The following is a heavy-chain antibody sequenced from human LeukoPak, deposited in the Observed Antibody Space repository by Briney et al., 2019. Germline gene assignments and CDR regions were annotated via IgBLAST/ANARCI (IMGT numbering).Heavy chain of an antibody. D-gene: IGHD3-10*01. Sequence: GGSLRLSCAASGFTFSSYAMSWVRQAPGKGLEWVSAISGSGGSTYYADSVKGRFTISRDNSKNTLYLQMNSLRAEDTAVYYCARSGGDSNVLLWFGEQYYFDYWGQGTLVTVS. V-gene: IGHV3-23*01. J-gene: IGHJ4*02. CDR1: GFTFSSYA. CDR2: ISGSGGST. CDR3: ARSGGDSNVLLWFGEQYYFDY.